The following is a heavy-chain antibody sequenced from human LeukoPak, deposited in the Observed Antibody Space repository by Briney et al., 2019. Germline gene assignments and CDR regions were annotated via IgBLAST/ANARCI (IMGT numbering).Heavy chain of an antibody. Sequence: GESLQISCQGSGYSFTTYWIGWVRPMPGRGLEWMGIIYPGDSDTRYSPSFPGEVTISADKSISTAYLQWSSLKASDTAMYYCARQFRDSSGYYSYYFDYWGQRTLHTVSS. CDR1: GYSFTTYW. D-gene: IGHD3-22*01. V-gene: IGHV5-51*01. CDR2: IYPGDSDT. CDR3: ARQFRDSSGYYSYYFDY. J-gene: IGHJ4*02.